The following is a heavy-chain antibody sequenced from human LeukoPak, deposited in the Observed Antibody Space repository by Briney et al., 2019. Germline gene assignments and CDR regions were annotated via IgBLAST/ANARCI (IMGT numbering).Heavy chain of an antibody. CDR3: AKVFLYRPGHCSSTSCYRGPFDY. D-gene: IGHD2-2*02. CDR1: GFTFSSFA. J-gene: IGHJ4*02. V-gene: IGHV3-23*01. CDR2: ITGSHGPT. Sequence: PGGSLRLSCAASGFTFSSFAMTWVRQAPGKGLEWVSSITGSHGPTYNTDSVKGRFTISRDNSQNTLYLQMNSLRAEDTAVYYCAKVFLYRPGHCSSTSCYRGPFDYWGQGTLVTVSS.